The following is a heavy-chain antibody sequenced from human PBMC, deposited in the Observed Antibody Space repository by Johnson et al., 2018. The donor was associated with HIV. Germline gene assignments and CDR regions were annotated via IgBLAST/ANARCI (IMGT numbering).Heavy chain of an antibody. D-gene: IGHD3-10*01. J-gene: IGHJ3*02. CDR2: ISYDGSNK. CDR1: GFTFSSYA. V-gene: IGHV3-30*04. CDR3: ARDGNYYGLSGAFDI. Sequence: VQLVESGGGVVQPGRSLRLSCAASGFTFSSYAMHWVRQAPGKGLEWVAVISYDGSNKYYADSVKGRLTISRHNSKNTLYLHMNSLRAEDTAVYYCARDGNYYGLSGAFDIWGQGTMVTVSS.